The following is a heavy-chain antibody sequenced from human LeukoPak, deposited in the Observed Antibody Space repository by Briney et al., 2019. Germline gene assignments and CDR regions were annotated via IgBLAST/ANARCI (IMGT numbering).Heavy chain of an antibody. CDR2: IIPIFGTA. CDR3: AACNTSCYNDYYYGMDV. CDR1: GYTFTGYY. Sequence: SVKVSCKASGYTFTGYYMHWVRQAPGQGLEWMGGIIPIFGTANYAQKFQGRVTITANESTSTAYMELSSLRSEDTAVYYCAACNTSCYNDYYYGMDVWGQGTTVTVSS. V-gene: IGHV1-69*13. D-gene: IGHD2-2*02. J-gene: IGHJ6*02.